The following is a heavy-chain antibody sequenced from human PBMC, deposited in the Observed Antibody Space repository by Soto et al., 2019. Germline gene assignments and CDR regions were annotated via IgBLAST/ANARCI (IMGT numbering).Heavy chain of an antibody. CDR1: GFTFTKYY. CDR3: ARKGVAFDY. CDR2: ISTTSSSI. Sequence: PGGSLRLSCAASGFTFTKYYMNWVRQAPGKGLEWVSYISTTSSSIYYADSVKGRFTISRDNAKNSLFLQMNSLRDEDTAVYYCARKGVAFDYWGQGALVTVSS. D-gene: IGHD3-3*01. V-gene: IGHV3-48*02. J-gene: IGHJ4*02.